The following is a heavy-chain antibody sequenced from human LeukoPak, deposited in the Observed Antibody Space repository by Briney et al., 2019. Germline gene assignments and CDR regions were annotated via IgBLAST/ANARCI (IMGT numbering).Heavy chain of an antibody. D-gene: IGHD1-26*01. J-gene: IGHJ3*02. CDR1: GFTFSSYA. CDR3: ARDRRGGSYYAATLDI. Sequence: GGSLRLSCAASGFTFSSYAISWVRQAPGKGLEWVSGISDSGDITYYADSVKGRFTISRDNSKNTRYVQMNSLRVEDTAVYFCARDRRGGSYYAATLDIWGPGTMVTVSS. CDR2: ISDSGDIT. V-gene: IGHV3-23*01.